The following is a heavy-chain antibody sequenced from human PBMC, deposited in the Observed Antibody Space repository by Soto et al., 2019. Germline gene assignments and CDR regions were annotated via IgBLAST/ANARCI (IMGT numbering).Heavy chain of an antibody. D-gene: IGHD2-15*01. CDR2: IYSGGST. Sequence: EVQLVESGGGLVQPGGSLRLSCAASGFTVSSNYMSWVRQAPGKGLEWVSVIYSGGSTYYAGSVKGRFTISRDNSKNTLYLQMNSLRAEDTAVYYCARDTHCSGGSCYSPTGGGGFDYWGQGTLVTVSS. CDR1: GFTVSSNY. J-gene: IGHJ4*02. CDR3: ARDTHCSGGSCYSPTGGGGFDY. V-gene: IGHV3-66*01.